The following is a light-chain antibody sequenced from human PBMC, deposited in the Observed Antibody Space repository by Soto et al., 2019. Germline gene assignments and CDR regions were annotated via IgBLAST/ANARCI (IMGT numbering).Light chain of an antibody. CDR2: DVT. CDR1: SSEVGGYTY. V-gene: IGLV2-8*01. Sequence: QSALPQPPSASGSPGQSVTISCTGTSSEVGGYTYVSWYQQHSGKAPKLLIHDVTERPSGVPDRFSGSRSDSTASLTVSGLQAEDDAEYYCSSYAGNGIVLLGGGTKLTVL. J-gene: IGLJ2*01. CDR3: SSYAGNGIVL.